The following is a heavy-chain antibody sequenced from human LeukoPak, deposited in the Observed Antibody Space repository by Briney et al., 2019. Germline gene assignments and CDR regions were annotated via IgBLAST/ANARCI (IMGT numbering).Heavy chain of an antibody. V-gene: IGHV1-69*05. CDR3: AREGYCSSTSCYTDEVPTRWFDP. CDR2: IIPIFGTA. CDR1: GGTFSSYA. D-gene: IGHD2-2*02. J-gene: IGHJ5*02. Sequence: ASVKVSCKASGGTFSSYAISWVRQAPGQGLEWMGGIIPIFGTANYAQKFQGRVTITTDESTSTAYMELSSLRSEDTAVYYCAREGYCSSTSCYTDEVPTRWFDPWGQGTLVTVSS.